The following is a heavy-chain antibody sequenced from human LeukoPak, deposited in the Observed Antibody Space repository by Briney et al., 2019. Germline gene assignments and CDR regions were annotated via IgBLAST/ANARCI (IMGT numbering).Heavy chain of an antibody. D-gene: IGHD2-21*02. Sequence: ASVKVSCKASGYTFTSYGISWVRQAPGQGLEWMGWISAYNGNTNYAQKLQGRVTMTTDTSTSTAYMELRSLRSEDTAVYYCARAYCGGDCYSQGDAFDIWGQGTMVTVSS. J-gene: IGHJ3*02. V-gene: IGHV1-18*01. CDR1: GYTFTSYG. CDR2: ISAYNGNT. CDR3: ARAYCGGDCYSQGDAFDI.